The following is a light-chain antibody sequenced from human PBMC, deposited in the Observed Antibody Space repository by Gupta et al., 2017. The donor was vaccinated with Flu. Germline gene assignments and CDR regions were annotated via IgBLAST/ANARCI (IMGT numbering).Light chain of an antibody. CDR1: QSGLHSSNNRNY. CDR2: LTS. V-gene: IGKV4-1*01. Sequence: DIVMTQSPDSLAVSLGGRATMHCKSSQSGLHSSNNRNYIAWYQWKPGQSPKLLIYLTSTRASGVPDRFSGRVSGTDFTLTISSLQPEDVAVYCCHQEDNLPITFGRGTKVEIK. J-gene: IGKJ4*01. CDR3: HQEDNLPIT.